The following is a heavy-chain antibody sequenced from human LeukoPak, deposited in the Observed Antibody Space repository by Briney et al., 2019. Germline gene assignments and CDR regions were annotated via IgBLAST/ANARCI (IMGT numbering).Heavy chain of an antibody. J-gene: IGHJ3*02. CDR2: IKQDGSEK. Sequence: GGSLRLSCAASGFTFSSYWMSWVRQAPGKGLEWVANIKQDGSEKYYVDSVKGQFTISRDNAKNSLYLQMNSLRAEDTAVYYCARERIVGAPDAFDIWGQGTMVTVSS. V-gene: IGHV3-7*03. D-gene: IGHD1-26*01. CDR3: ARERIVGAPDAFDI. CDR1: GFTFSSYW.